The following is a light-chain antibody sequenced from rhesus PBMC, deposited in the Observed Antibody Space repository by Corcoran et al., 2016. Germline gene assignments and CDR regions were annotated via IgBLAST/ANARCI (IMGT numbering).Light chain of an antibody. CDR1: QSGSSS. CDR2: GVF. J-gene: IGKJ3*01. V-gene: IGKV3-42*03. CDR3: QQYYNWPLT. Sequence: EIVMTQSPATLSLSPGERATLSCRASQSGSSSSAWYQQTPGQAPSLLMNGVFSRATGIPDRFTGRGSGTESTLTLSRLEPEDFAVYYCQQYYNWPLTFGPGTKLDIK.